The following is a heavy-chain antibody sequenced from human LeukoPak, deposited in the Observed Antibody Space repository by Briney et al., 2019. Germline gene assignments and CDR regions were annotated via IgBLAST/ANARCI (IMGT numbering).Heavy chain of an antibody. CDR3: ARVSSSGWFDP. CDR2: IYHSGST. J-gene: IGHJ5*02. V-gene: IGHV4-30-2*01. CDR1: GGSISSGGYS. Sequence: SQTLSLTCAVSGGSISSGGYSWSWIRQPPGKGLERIGYIYHSGSTYYNPSLKSRVTISVDRSKNQFSLKLSSVTAADTAVYYCARVSSSGWFDPWGQGTLVTVSS. D-gene: IGHD6-6*01.